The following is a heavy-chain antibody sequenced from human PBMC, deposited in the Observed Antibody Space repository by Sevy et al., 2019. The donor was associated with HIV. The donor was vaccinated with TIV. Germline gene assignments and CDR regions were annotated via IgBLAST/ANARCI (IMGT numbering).Heavy chain of an antibody. Sequence: GGSLRLSCAASGFTFSDHYMGWVRQAPGKGLEWVGHSRDKINSYATEYAASVRGRFTISRDDSKNSLYLQMNSLKSEDTAVYYCVREYYDSWSGYRFFYMDVWGKGTTVTVSS. CDR3: VREYYDSWSGYRFFYMDV. CDR2: SRDKINSYAT. D-gene: IGHD3-3*01. CDR1: GFTFSDHY. J-gene: IGHJ6*03. V-gene: IGHV3-72*01.